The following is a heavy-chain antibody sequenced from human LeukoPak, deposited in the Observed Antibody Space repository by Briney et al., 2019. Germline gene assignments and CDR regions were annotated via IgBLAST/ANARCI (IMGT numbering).Heavy chain of an antibody. CDR1: GFTFSNYW. Sequence: PGGSLRLSCAASGFTFSNYWMSWVRQAPGKGLEWVANIKQDGSEKYYVDSVKGRFTISRDNAKNSLYLQMNSLRAEDTAVFYCARAFLPGPNYGMDVWGQGTTVTVSS. CDR2: IKQDGSEK. V-gene: IGHV3-7*01. CDR3: ARAFLPGPNYGMDV. D-gene: IGHD3-9*01. J-gene: IGHJ6*02.